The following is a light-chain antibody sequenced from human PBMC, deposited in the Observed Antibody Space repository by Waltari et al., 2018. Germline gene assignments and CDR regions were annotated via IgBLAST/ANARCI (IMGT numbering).Light chain of an antibody. Sequence: QSALTQPRSVSGSPGQSVTVPRTGTSSDVGGYNYVSWYQQHPGKAPKLMIYDVSKRPSGVPDRFSGSKSGNTASLTISGLQAEDEADYYCCSYAGSYTVVFGGGTKLTVL. V-gene: IGLV2-11*01. J-gene: IGLJ2*01. CDR3: CSYAGSYTVV. CDR1: SSDVGGYNY. CDR2: DVS.